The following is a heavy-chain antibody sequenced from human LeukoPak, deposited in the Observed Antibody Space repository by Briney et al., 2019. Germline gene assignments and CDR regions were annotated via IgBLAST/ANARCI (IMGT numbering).Heavy chain of an antibody. CDR1: GFTFSSYA. J-gene: IGHJ4*02. CDR2: ISGSGGST. V-gene: IGHV3-23*01. CDR3: AKGPIWYSSSWHFDY. D-gene: IGHD6-13*01. Sequence: GGSLRLSCAASGFTFSSYAMSWVRQAPGKGLEWVSAISGSGGSTYYADSVKGRFTISRDNSKNTLYLQMNSLRAEDTAVYYCAKGPIWYSSSWHFDYWGQGTLVTVSS.